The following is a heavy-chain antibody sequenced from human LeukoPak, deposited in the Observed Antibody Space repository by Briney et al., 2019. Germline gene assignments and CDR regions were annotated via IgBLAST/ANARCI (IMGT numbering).Heavy chain of an antibody. D-gene: IGHD5-24*01. CDR2: IIPIFGTA. CDR1: GGTFSSYA. V-gene: IGHV1-69*01. CDR3: ARGRDGYNLDSY. J-gene: IGHJ4*02. Sequence: SVKVSCKASGGTFSSYAISWVRQAPGQGLEWMGGIIPIFGTANYAQKFQGRVTITADESTSTAYKELSSLRYEDTAVYYCARGRDGYNLDSYWGQGTLVTVSS.